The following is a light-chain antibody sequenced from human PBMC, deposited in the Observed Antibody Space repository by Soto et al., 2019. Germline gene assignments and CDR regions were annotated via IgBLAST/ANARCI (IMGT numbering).Light chain of an antibody. V-gene: IGKV3-20*01. CDR1: QSFSSSY. Sequence: ESVLTQSPGTLSLSPGERATLSRRASQSFSSSYLAWYQQKPGQAPRLLIYGTSTRATGVPDRFSGSGSQTDFTLTISRLEPEDFAVYYCQQYGSLGTFGQGTRVEIK. CDR2: GTS. CDR3: QQYGSLGT. J-gene: IGKJ1*01.